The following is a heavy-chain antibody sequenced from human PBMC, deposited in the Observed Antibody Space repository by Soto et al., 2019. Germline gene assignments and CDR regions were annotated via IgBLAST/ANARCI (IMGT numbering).Heavy chain of an antibody. D-gene: IGHD6-19*01. CDR1: GGSISSYY. V-gene: IGHV4-59*01. CDR2: IYYSGST. CDR3: ARDRGAVARWYYYGMDV. J-gene: IGHJ6*02. Sequence: QVQLQESGPGLVKPSETLSLTCTVSGGSISSYYWSWIRQPPGKGLEWIGYIYYSGSTNYNPSLKSRVTISVDTSKNQFSLKLSSVTAADTAVYYCARDRGAVARWYYYGMDVWGQGTTVTVSS.